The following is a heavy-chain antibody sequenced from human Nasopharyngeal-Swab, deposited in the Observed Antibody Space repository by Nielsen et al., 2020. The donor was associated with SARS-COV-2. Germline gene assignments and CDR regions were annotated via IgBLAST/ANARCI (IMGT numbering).Heavy chain of an antibody. D-gene: IGHD4-17*01. V-gene: IGHV4-30-4*01. J-gene: IGHJ4*02. CDR3: ARAGEDYGDYSYYFDY. CDR2: IYYSGST. CDR1: GGSISSGDYY. Sequence: SETLSLTCTVSGGSISSGDYYWSWIRQPPGKGLEWIGYIYYSGSTYYNPSLKSRVTISVDTSKNRFSLKLSSVTAADTAVYYCARAGEDYGDYSYYFDYWGQGTLVTVSS.